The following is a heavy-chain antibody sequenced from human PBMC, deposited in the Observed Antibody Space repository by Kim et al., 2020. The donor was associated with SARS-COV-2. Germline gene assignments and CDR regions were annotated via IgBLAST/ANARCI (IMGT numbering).Heavy chain of an antibody. V-gene: IGHV3-21*01. Sequence: GGSLRLSCAASGFTFSSYSMNWVRQAPGKGLEWVSSISSSSSYIYYADSVKGRFTISRDNAKNSLYLQMNSLRAEDTAVYYCARRGSSGKGSCMDVWGQGTTVTVSS. J-gene: IGHJ6*02. D-gene: IGHD3-10*01. CDR3: ARRGSSGKGSCMDV. CDR2: ISSSSSYI. CDR1: GFTFSSYS.